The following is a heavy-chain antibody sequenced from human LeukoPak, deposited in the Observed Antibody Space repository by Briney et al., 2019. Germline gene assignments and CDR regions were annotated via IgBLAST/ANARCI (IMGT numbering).Heavy chain of an antibody. CDR3: ARYSHVGYYFDY. CDR2: VYYSGST. D-gene: IGHD6-13*01. CDR1: GGSVSIEAYY. J-gene: IGHJ4*02. Sequence: RSETLSLTCTVSGGSVSIEAYYWIWIRQHPGKGLEWIGYVYYSGSTNYNPSHKRRVTISVDTSKNQFSLRLSSVTAADTAVYYCARYSHVGYYFDYWGQGSLVTVSS. V-gene: IGHV4-31*03.